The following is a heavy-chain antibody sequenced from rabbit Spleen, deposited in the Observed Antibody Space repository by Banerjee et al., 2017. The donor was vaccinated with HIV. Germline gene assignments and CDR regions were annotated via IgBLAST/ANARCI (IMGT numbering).Heavy chain of an antibody. CDR2: INASTGKP. D-gene: IGHD1-1*01. V-gene: IGHV1S40*01. Sequence: QSLEESGGDLFQPGASLTLTCKASGFSFSSSYYMCWVRQAPGKGLEWIACINASTGKPVYATWASGRFTISRTSSTTVTLRMTSLTAADRATYFCARDLVGVIGWNFYLWGPGTLVTVS. CDR3: ARDLVGVIGWNFYL. J-gene: IGHJ4*01. CDR1: GFSFSSSYY.